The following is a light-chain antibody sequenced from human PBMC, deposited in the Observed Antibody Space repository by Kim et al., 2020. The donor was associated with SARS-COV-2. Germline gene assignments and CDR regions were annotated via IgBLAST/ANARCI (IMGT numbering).Light chain of an antibody. Sequence: ASVGDRVTITCRASQDISTWLAWYQQRPGKAPKLLIYAASSLQSGVPSRFSGSGSGTDFTLTINSLQPEDFATYYCQQANSFPVTFGPGTKVDIK. CDR2: AAS. J-gene: IGKJ3*01. CDR3: QQANSFPVT. V-gene: IGKV1-12*01. CDR1: QDISTW.